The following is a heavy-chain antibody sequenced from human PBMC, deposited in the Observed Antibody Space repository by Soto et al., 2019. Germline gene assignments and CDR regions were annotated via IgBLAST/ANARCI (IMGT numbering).Heavy chain of an antibody. V-gene: IGHV3-23*01. J-gene: IGHJ6*02. CDR1: GVTCSNYA. D-gene: IGHD2-21*02. Sequence: GGAVRGSCGVSGVTCSNYAMSWVRQAPGKGLEWVSAINIGGDTTYYADSVKGRFTMSRDNSTNTLYLQMNSLRAEDTAVYYCAKLLVTQMPYYYYGLDVWGQGTTFPVS. CDR2: INIGGDTT. CDR3: AKLLVTQMPYYYYGLDV.